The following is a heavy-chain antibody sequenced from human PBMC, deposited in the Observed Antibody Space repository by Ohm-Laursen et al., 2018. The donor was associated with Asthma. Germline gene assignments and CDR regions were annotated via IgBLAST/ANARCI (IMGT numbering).Heavy chain of an antibody. CDR3: AKERSSGWYRLFDY. Sequence: GTLSLTCAVYGGSFSGYYWSWIRQAPGKGLEWVSAISGSGGSTYYADSVKGRFTISRDNSKNTLYLQMNSLRAEDTAVYYCAKERSSGWYRLFDYWGQGTLVTVSS. D-gene: IGHD6-19*01. CDR2: ISGSGGST. J-gene: IGHJ4*02. V-gene: IGHV3-23*01. CDR1: GGSFSGYY.